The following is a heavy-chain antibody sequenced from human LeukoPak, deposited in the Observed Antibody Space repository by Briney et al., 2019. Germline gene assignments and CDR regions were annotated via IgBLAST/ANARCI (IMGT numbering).Heavy chain of an antibody. Sequence: SETLSLTCAVYGGSFSGYYWSWIRQPPGKGLEWIGEINHSGSTNYNPSLKSRVTISVDRSKNQFSLKLSSVTAADTAVYYCARDVVRRLDYWGQGTLVTVSS. CDR2: INHSGST. CDR1: GGSFSGYY. V-gene: IGHV4-34*01. J-gene: IGHJ4*02. CDR3: ARDVVRRLDY. D-gene: IGHD3-10*01.